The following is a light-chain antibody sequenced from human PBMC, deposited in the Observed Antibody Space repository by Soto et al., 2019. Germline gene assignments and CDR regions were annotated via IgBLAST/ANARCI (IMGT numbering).Light chain of an antibody. J-gene: IGLJ1*01. CDR1: SSNIGAGYN. V-gene: IGLV1-40*01. CDR2: GNS. CDR3: QACDSGLCGFNF. Sequence: QSALTQPPSVSGAPGQRVTISCTGSSSNIGAGYNVHWYQQLPGAAPKLLIYGNSNRPSGVPDRFSGSKSGTSASLAITGLRSVYEAGYYCQACDSGLCGFNFFGTGTKFTVL.